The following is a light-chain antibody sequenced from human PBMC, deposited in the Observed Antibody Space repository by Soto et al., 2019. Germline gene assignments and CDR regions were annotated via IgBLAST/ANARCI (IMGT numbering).Light chain of an antibody. CDR1: SSDVGGYNY. CDR3: CSYAGSYTFV. J-gene: IGLJ1*01. V-gene: IGLV2-11*01. Sequence: QSALTQPRSVSGSPGQSVTTSCTGTSSDVGGYNYVSWYQQHPGKAPKLMIYDVSKRPSGVPDRFSGSKSGNTASLTISGLQAEVEADYYCCSYAGSYTFVFGTGTKLTVL. CDR2: DVS.